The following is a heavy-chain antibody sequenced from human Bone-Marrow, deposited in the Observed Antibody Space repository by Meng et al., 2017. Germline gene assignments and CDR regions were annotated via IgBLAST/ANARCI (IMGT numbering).Heavy chain of an antibody. V-gene: IGHV3-7*01. CDR2: IKQDGSEK. D-gene: IGHD2-15*01. Sequence: GESLKISCAASGFTFSSYAMSWVCQAPGKGLEWVANIKQDGSEKYYVDSVKGRFTISRDNAKNSLYLQMNSLRAEDTAVYYCTRDYPPIVVVVAATITRYNWFDPWGQGTLVTVSS. CDR3: TRDYPPIVVVVAATITRYNWFDP. J-gene: IGHJ5*02. CDR1: GFTFSSYA.